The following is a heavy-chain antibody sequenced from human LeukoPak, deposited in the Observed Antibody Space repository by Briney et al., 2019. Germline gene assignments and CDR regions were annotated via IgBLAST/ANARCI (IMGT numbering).Heavy chain of an antibody. V-gene: IGHV3-11*01. Sequence: GGSLRLSCAASGFTFSDQYMSWFRQGPGKGLEWVSYISSSGKSIYYADSVKGRFSISRDNATNSVYLQMNSLRAEDTAVYYCARESVFDWFGKYFFDCWGQGTLVTVSS. CDR1: GFTFSDQY. D-gene: IGHD3-9*01. CDR3: ARESVFDWFGKYFFDC. CDR2: ISSSGKSI. J-gene: IGHJ4*02.